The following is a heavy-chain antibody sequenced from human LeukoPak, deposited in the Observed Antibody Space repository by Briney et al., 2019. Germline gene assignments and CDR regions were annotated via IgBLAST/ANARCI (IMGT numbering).Heavy chain of an antibody. CDR1: GFTFSSYA. CDR3: ARDGFSYSYDSSGYYYPAY. D-gene: IGHD3-22*01. CDR2: ISYDGSNK. V-gene: IGHV3-30-3*01. J-gene: IGHJ4*02. Sequence: TGGSLRLSCAASGFTFSSYAMHWVRQAPGKGLEWVAVISYDGSNKYYAHSVKGRFTFSRDNSKNTLFLQMNSLRAEDTAVYYCARDGFSYSYDSSGYYYPAYWGQGTLVTVSS.